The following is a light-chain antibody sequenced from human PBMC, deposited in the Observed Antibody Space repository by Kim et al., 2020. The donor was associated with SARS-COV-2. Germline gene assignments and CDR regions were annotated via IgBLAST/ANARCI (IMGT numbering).Light chain of an antibody. CDR3: NSRGSNDNVL. CDR2: GKN. CDR1: SLRSYY. V-gene: IGLV3-19*01. J-gene: IGLJ2*01. Sequence: SSELTQDPAVSVALGQTVRMTCQGDSLRSYYATWYQQKPGQAPIVVIYGKNNRPSGIPDRFSGSSSGDTASLTITGTQAGDEADYYCNSRGSNDNVLFGGGTKLTVL.